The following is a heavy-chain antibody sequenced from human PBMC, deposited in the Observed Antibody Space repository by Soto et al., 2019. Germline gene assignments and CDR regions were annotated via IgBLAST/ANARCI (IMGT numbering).Heavy chain of an antibody. CDR2: ISAARHP. CDR3: ARTDRDFYGLDV. J-gene: IGHJ6*02. Sequence: EVQLVESGGGLVQPGGSLRLSCEASGFTFRNYDMHWVRQGTGKGLEWVSGISAARHPDYADSVEGRFTISRENAQNSFFLQMNSLRVGDTAVDYCARTDRDFYGLDVWGQGTKVIVPS. CDR1: GFTFRNYD. V-gene: IGHV3-13*05.